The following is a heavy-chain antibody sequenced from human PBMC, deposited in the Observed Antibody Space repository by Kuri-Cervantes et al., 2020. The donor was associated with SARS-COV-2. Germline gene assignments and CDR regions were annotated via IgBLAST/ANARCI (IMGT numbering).Heavy chain of an antibody. D-gene: IGHD5-18*01. CDR2: IYYSGST. V-gene: IGHV4-59*01. CDR1: GGSISNYY. Sequence: ESLKISCTVSGGSISNYYWSWIRQPPGKGLEWIGYIYYSGSTNYNPSLKSRVTISVDTSKNQFSLKLSSVTAADTAVYYCARGYSLIDYWGQGTLVTVSS. CDR3: ARGYSLIDY. J-gene: IGHJ4*02.